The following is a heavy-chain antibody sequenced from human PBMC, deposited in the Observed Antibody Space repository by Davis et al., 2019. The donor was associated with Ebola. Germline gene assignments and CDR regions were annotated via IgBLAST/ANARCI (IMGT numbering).Heavy chain of an antibody. CDR2: IKPDGSVK. J-gene: IGHJ4*02. CDR1: GFTFRSHW. V-gene: IGHV3-7*03. D-gene: IGHD2-8*01. CDR3: ARQSNWAFDY. Sequence: PGGSLRLSCAASGFTFRSHWMSWLRQAPGKGLEWVANIKPDGSVKYYVDSVRGRFTISRDNDQNTLYLKMNILKAEDTAMYYCARQSNWAFDYWGQGTLVTVSS.